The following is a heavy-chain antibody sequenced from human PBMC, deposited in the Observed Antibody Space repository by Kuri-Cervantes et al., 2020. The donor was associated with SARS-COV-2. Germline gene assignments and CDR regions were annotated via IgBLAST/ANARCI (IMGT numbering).Heavy chain of an antibody. CDR2: INHSGST. Sequence: ESLKISCAVYGGSFSGYYWSWIRQPPGKGLEWIGEINHSGSTNYNPSLKSRVTISVDTSKNQFSLKLSSVTAADTAVYYCARHYYDFWSGPFYGMDVWGQGTTVTVSS. J-gene: IGHJ6*02. CDR1: GGSFSGYY. CDR3: ARHYYDFWSGPFYGMDV. V-gene: IGHV4-34*01. D-gene: IGHD3-3*01.